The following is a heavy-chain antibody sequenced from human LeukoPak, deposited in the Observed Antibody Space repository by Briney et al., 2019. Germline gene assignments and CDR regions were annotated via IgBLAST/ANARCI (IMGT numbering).Heavy chain of an antibody. CDR2: ISWNSGSI. CDR1: GFTFDDYA. D-gene: IGHD1-26*01. J-gene: IGHJ4*02. V-gene: IGHV3-9*03. CDR3: ARSDGVGGSYLGGYFDY. Sequence: GGSLRLSCAASGFTFDDYAMHWVRQAPGKGLEWVSGISWNSGSIGYADSVKGRFTISRDNAKNSLYLQMNSLRAEDMALYYCARSDGVGGSYLGGYFDYWGQGTLVTVSS.